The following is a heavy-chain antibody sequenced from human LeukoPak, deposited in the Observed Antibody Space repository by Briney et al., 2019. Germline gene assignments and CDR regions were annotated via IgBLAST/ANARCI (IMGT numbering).Heavy chain of an antibody. CDR3: ARGGGSLDD. V-gene: IGHV6-1*01. CDR2: TYYRSKWYN. CDR1: GDSVSSNSAG. D-gene: IGHD1-26*01. Sequence: SQTLSLTCAISGDSVSSNSAGWNWIRQSPSRGLEWLGRTYYRSKWYNDYAASVKGRITINPDTSKNQFSLQLNSVTPEDTAVYYCARGGGSLDDWGQGTLVTVSS. J-gene: IGHJ4*02.